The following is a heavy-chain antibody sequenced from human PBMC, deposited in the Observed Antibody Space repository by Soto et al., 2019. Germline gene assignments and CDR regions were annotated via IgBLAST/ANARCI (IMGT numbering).Heavy chain of an antibody. D-gene: IGHD1-20*01. CDR3: ARGPITQTSFIDH. CDR1: GFTFSSYP. Sequence: QVQVVESGGGVVQPGRSLRLSCEASGFTFSSYPMHWVRQAPGKGLEWVTVISYDGGNQYYADSVKGRFTISRDNSKDTLYLQMHSLRSDDTAVYVCARGPITQTSFIDHWGQGTLVTVSS. V-gene: IGHV3-30-3*01. CDR2: ISYDGGNQ. J-gene: IGHJ4*02.